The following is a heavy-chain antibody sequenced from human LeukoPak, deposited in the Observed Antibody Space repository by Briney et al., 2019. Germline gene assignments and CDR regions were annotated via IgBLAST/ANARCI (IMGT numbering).Heavy chain of an antibody. D-gene: IGHD2-2*01. CDR1: GGSISSSNW. Sequence: SETLSLTCAVSGGSISSSNWWSWVRQPPGKGLEWIGEIYHSGSTNYNPSLKSRVTISVDKSKNQFSLKLSSVTAADTAVYYCARGGSSSWMPYYYYYGMDVWGQGTTVTVSS. CDR2: IYHSGST. J-gene: IGHJ6*02. CDR3: ARGGSSSWMPYYYYYGMDV. V-gene: IGHV4-4*02.